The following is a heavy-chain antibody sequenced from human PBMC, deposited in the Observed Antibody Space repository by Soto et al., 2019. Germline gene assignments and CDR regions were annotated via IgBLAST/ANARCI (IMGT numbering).Heavy chain of an antibody. CDR2: INHSGTT. Sequence: KASETLSLTCVVYRGSFSGFYWSWVRQTPGGGLEWIGEINHSGTTNYNPSFQNRVTISVDKSTNNFSLKMTSVTAADAAVYYCARGRGYVYGSNFYGLDVWGQGTKVTVSS. D-gene: IGHD6-25*01. J-gene: IGHJ6*02. CDR1: RGSFSGFY. CDR3: ARGRGYVYGSNFYGLDV. V-gene: IGHV4-34*01.